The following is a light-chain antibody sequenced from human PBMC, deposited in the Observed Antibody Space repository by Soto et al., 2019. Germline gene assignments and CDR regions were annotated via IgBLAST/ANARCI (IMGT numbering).Light chain of an antibody. V-gene: IGLV2-14*01. CDR3: SSYTRSSTLV. CDR1: SSDVGVYNY. Sequence: QSALTQPASVSGSPGQSITISCTGTSSDVGVYNYVSWYQQHPGKAPKLMSYDVSNRPSGVANRFSGSKSGHTASLTISGLQAEDEADYYCSSYTRSSTLVVGTGTKVTAL. CDR2: DVS. J-gene: IGLJ1*01.